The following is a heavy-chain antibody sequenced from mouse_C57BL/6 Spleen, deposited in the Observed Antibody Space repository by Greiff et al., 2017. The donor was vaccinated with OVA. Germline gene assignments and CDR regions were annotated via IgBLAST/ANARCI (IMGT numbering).Heavy chain of an antibody. CDR3: VKAVGNWDGYFDY. J-gene: IGHJ2*01. CDR2: IRTKANGYTT. CDR1: GFTFTDYY. V-gene: IGHV7-4*01. D-gene: IGHD4-1*01. Sequence: EVKLMESGGGLVQPGASLRLSCAASGFTFTDYYMSWVRQPPGKAPEWLALIRTKANGYTTESTVSVKGRFTISRDNFPNFLYLLMNTLRAEDSATYDCVKAVGNWDGYFDYWGQGTTLTVSS.